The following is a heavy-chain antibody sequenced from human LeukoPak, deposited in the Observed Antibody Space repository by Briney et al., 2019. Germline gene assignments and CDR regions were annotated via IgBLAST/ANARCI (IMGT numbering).Heavy chain of an antibody. CDR1: GFTFSSYA. V-gene: IGHV3-23*01. Sequence: GGSLRLSCAASGFTFSSYAMSWVRQAPGKGLEWVSAIGDSGGSTYYADSVKGRFTISRDNSKNTLYLQMNSLRAEDTAVYYCAKKRGYSYGGYYFDYWGQGTLVTVSS. CDR2: IGDSGGST. J-gene: IGHJ4*02. D-gene: IGHD5-18*01. CDR3: AKKRGYSYGGYYFDY.